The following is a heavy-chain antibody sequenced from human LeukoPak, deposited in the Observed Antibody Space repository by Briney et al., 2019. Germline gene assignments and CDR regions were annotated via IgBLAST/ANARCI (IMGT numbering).Heavy chain of an antibody. CDR2: SDRGTSI. V-gene: IGHV3-53*01. J-gene: IGHJ4*02. CDR1: GFTVITND. CDR3: VRNDTSGVGLDY. D-gene: IGHD3-3*01. Sequence: PGGSLRLSCAASGFTVITNDMTWVRQAPGKGLEWVSNISDRGTSINYAVSVKGRFSISRDNAKNTLYLQMNSLRDEDTAVYYCVRNDTSGVGLDYWGQGSLVSVSS.